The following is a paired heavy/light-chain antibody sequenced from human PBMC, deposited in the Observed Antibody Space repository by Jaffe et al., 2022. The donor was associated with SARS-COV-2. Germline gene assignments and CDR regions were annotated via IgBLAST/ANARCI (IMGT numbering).Light chain of an antibody. CDR1: SSNIGSNA. Sequence: QSVLTQPPSASGTPGQRVTISCSGSSSNIGSNAVYWYQQLPGTAPKLLIYNNNQRPSGVPDRFSGSKSGTSASLAISGLQSEDEADYYCAAWHDSLNGVIFGGGTKLTVL. J-gene: IGLJ2*01. V-gene: IGLV1-44*01. CDR3: AAWHDSLNGVI. CDR2: NNN.
Heavy chain of an antibody. CDR3: AKSGGRSVAGMDF. J-gene: IGHJ4*02. CDR2: VSPDGGST. D-gene: IGHD6-19*01. Sequence: EVQLVESGGGLVQPGGSLRLSCAASGFTFTVYAMSWVRQAPGKGLEWVSAVSPDGGSTYYADSVQGRFTISRDNSKNTLYLQMNSLSAEDTAVYYCAKSGGRSVAGMDFWGQGTLVTVSS. CDR1: GFTFTVYA. V-gene: IGHV3-23*04.